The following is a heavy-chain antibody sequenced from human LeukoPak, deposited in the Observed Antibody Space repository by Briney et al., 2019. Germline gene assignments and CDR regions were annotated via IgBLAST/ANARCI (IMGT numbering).Heavy chain of an antibody. CDR1: GFTFNTYA. D-gene: IGHD5-12*01. CDR2: IRSDGSNK. V-gene: IGHV3-30*02. CDR3: AKVMDRDIVATIRLGSQYYFDY. Sequence: GGSLRLSCAASGFTFNTYAMSWVRQAPGKGLEWVAFIRSDGSNKYYADSVKGRFTISRDDSKNTLYLQLNSLRAEDTAVYYCAKVMDRDIVATIRLGSQYYFDYWGQGTLVTVSS. J-gene: IGHJ4*02.